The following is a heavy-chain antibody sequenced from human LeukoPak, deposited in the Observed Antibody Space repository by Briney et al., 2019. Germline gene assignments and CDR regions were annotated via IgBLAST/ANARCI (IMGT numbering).Heavy chain of an antibody. CDR3: ARDWNYYDSSGLLDY. Sequence: HPGRSLRLSCAASGFTFSSYAMHWVRQAPGKGLEWVAVISYDGSNKYYADSVKGRFTISRDNSKNTLYLQMNSLRAEDTAVYYCARDWNYYDSSGLLDYWGQGTLVTVSS. V-gene: IGHV3-30-3*01. CDR2: ISYDGSNK. D-gene: IGHD3-22*01. CDR1: GFTFSSYA. J-gene: IGHJ4*02.